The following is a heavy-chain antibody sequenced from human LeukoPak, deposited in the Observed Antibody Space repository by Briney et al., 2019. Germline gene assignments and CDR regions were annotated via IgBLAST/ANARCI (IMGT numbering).Heavy chain of an antibody. CDR2: ISGSGGST. J-gene: IGHJ4*02. CDR1: GFTFSSYA. Sequence: GGSLRLSCAASGFTFSSYAMSWVRQAPGKGLEWVSAISGSGGSTYYADSVKGRFTISRDNSKNTRYLQMNSLRAEDTAVYYCAKVLNKGIAASNPNGNFDYWGQGTLVTVSS. CDR3: AKVLNKGIAASNPNGNFDY. D-gene: IGHD6-13*01. V-gene: IGHV3-23*01.